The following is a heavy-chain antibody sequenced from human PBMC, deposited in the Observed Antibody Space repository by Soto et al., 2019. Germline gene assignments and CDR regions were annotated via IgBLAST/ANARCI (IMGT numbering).Heavy chain of an antibody. J-gene: IGHJ6*02. CDR1: GFTFSSYA. Sequence: GGSLRLSCAASGFTFSSYAMSWVRQAPGKGLEWVSAISGSGGSTYYADSVKGRFTISRDNSKNTLYLQMNSLRAEDTAVYYCAKDSSSFLYYYYGMDVWGQGTTVTVSS. CDR3: AKDSSSFLYYYYGMDV. D-gene: IGHD6-6*01. V-gene: IGHV3-23*01. CDR2: ISGSGGST.